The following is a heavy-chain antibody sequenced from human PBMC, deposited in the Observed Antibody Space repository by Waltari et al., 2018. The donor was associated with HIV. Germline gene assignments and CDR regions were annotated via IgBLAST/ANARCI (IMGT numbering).Heavy chain of an antibody. V-gene: IGHV4-61*02. D-gene: IGHD3-3*01. Sequence: QVQLQESGPGLVKPSQTLSLTCTVSGGSISSGSYYWSWIRQPAGKGLEWIGRIYTSGSTNYNPSLKSRVTISVDTSKNQFSLKLSSVTAADTAVYYCARTYYDFWSGQKTYNWFDPWGQGTLVTVSS. J-gene: IGHJ5*02. CDR3: ARTYYDFWSGQKTYNWFDP. CDR1: GGSISSGSYY. CDR2: IYTSGST.